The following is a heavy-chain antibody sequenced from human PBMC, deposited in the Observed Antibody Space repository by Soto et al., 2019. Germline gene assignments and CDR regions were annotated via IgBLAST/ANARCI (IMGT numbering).Heavy chain of an antibody. D-gene: IGHD3-10*01. CDR2: IYHSGST. V-gene: IGHV4-30-2*01. Sequence: SETLSLTCAVSGGSISSGGYSWSWIRQPPGKGLEWIGYIYHSGSTYYNPSLKSRVTISVDRSKNQCSLKLSSVTAADTAVYYCARSGVRGVIIPRFDYWGQGTLVTVSS. CDR1: GGSISSGGYS. CDR3: ARSGVRGVIIPRFDY. J-gene: IGHJ4*02.